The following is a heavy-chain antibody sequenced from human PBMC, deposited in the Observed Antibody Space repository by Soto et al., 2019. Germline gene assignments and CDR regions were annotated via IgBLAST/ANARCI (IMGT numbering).Heavy chain of an antibody. V-gene: IGHV1-69*18. CDR3: ARVDMTTVPVSFYYGLDV. J-gene: IGHJ6*02. Sequence: QVQLVQSGAEVRKPGSSVTVSCKASGGTFSTYGITWVRQAPGQGLEWMGNIIPLIGTANYAQRFRGRVTITADESTTTAYMELTSLRYEDTAVYYCARVDMTTVPVSFYYGLDVWGQGTTVTVSS. CDR2: IIPLIGTA. D-gene: IGHD4-4*01. CDR1: GGTFSTYG.